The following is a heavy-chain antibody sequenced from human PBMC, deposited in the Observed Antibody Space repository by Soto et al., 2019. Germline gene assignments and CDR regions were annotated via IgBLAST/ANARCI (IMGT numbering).Heavy chain of an antibody. CDR2: IIPIFGTA. CDR1: GGTFSSYA. V-gene: IGHV1-69*13. D-gene: IGHD6-6*01. CDR3: ARPEYRSSRRGRYYYYGMDV. J-gene: IGHJ6*02. Sequence: SVKVSCKASGGTFSSYAISWVRQAPGQGLEWMGGIIPIFGTANYAQKFQGRVTITADESTSTAYMELSSLRSEDTAVYYCARPEYRSSRRGRYYYYGMDVWGQGTTVTVYS.